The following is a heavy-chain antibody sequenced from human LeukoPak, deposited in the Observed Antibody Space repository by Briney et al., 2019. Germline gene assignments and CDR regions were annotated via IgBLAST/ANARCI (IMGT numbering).Heavy chain of an antibody. V-gene: IGHV4-34*01. Sequence: SETLSLTSAVYGGSFSGYYWSWIRQPPGKGLEWIGEINHSGSTNYNPSLKSRVTISVDTSKNQFSLKLTSVTAADTAVYYCARGLYYYGSGSYFFHYYYYGMDVWGQGTTVTVSS. CDR1: GGSFSGYY. CDR2: INHSGST. J-gene: IGHJ6*02. D-gene: IGHD3-10*01. CDR3: ARGLYYYGSGSYFFHYYYYGMDV.